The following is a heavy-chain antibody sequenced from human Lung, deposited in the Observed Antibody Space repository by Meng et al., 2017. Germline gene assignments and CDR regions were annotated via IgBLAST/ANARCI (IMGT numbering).Heavy chain of an antibody. D-gene: IGHD6-19*01. CDR3: AREQQWLVQDFDS. V-gene: IGHV1-2*06. Sequence: QAQLVQSGAEVKKHGASVKVSCKASGYPFIDYNMHWVRQAPGQGLEWMGRINPNSGGADYAQKFQGRVTMTRDKYISTAYMELTRLRSDDTAVYYCAREQQWLVQDFDSWGQGTLVTVSS. J-gene: IGHJ4*02. CDR1: GYPFIDYN. CDR2: INPNSGGA.